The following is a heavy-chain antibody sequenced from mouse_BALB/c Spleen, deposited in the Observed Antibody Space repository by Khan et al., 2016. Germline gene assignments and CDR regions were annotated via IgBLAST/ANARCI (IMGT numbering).Heavy chain of an antibody. CDR1: GFTFNTNA. Sequence: EVQLLETGGGLVQPKGSLKLSCAASGFTFNTNAMNWVRQAPGKGLEWVARIRTKSNKYATYYADSVKDRFTISRDDSQSMLYLQMNNLKTEDTAMYYCVSWDYWGQGTTLTVSS. CDR3: VSWDY. V-gene: IGHV10S3*01. CDR2: IRTKSNKYAT. J-gene: IGHJ2*01.